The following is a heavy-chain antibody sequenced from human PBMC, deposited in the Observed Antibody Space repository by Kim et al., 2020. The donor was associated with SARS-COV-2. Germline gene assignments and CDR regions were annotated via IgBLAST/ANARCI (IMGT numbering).Heavy chain of an antibody. CDR2: IYYSGST. CDR1: GGSISSYY. CDR3: ARSRQSTYYFDY. D-gene: IGHD4-4*01. V-gene: IGHV4-59*13. J-gene: IGHJ4*02. Sequence: SETLSLTCTVSGGSISSYYWSWIRQPPGKGLEWIGYIYYSGSTNYNPSLKSRVTISVDTSKNQFSLKLSSVTAADTAVYYCARSRQSTYYFDYWGQGTLVTVSS.